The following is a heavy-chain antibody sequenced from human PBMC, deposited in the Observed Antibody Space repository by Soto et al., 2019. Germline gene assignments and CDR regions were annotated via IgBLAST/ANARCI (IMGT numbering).Heavy chain of an antibody. CDR3: ARPVEMATISRSYLFY. V-gene: IGHV1-69*13. CDR1: GGTFSNYA. J-gene: IGHJ4*02. CDR2: IIPIFGTA. D-gene: IGHD5-12*01. Sequence: SVKVSCKASGGTFSNYAINWVRRAPGQGLEWMGGIIPIFGTANYAQKFQGRVTITADESTSTAYLDLSSLRSEDTAVYYCARPVEMATISRSYLFYWGQGTLVTVSS.